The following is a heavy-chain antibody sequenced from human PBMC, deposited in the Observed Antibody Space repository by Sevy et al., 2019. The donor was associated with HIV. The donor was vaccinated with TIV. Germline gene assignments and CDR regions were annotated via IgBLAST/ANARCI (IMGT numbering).Heavy chain of an antibody. Sequence: GGSLRLSCAASGFSFSRYFMRWVRQAPGEGLVWVSRINSDGSTTNYADSVEGRFIVSRDNAKKTLYLELHSLRVEDTATYYCARDTLGYGGNPNLDLDLWGQGTLVTVSS. CDR3: ARDTLGYGGNPNLDLDL. J-gene: IGHJ5*02. D-gene: IGHD4-17*01. V-gene: IGHV3-74*01. CDR1: GFSFSRYF. CDR2: INSDGSTT.